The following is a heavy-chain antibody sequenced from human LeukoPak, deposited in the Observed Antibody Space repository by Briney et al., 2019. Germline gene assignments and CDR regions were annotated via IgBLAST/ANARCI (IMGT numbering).Heavy chain of an antibody. CDR3: AKLPYYYDSSGYSKGGDASDI. CDR1: GGSISSGGYY. Sequence: SSQTLSLTCTVSGGSISSGGYYWSWIRQHSGKGQEWIGYIYYSGSTYYNPSLKSRVTISVDTSKNQFSLKLSSVTAADTAVYYCAKLPYYYDSSGYSKGGDASDIWGQGTMVTVSS. J-gene: IGHJ3*02. CDR2: IYYSGST. V-gene: IGHV4-31*03. D-gene: IGHD3-22*01.